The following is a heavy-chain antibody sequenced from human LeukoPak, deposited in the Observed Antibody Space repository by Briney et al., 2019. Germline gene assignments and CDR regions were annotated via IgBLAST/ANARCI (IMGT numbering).Heavy chain of an antibody. V-gene: IGHV5-51*01. CDR3: ASQRVGATAFDI. D-gene: IGHD1-26*01. CDR2: IYPWDSDT. Sequence: GESLKIPWKGSGYSFNNYWIGWVRQMPGKGLEWMGIIYPWDSDTRYSPSFQGQVTISADECIRPAYLQRSSLKASDTAMYYCASQRVGATAFDIWGQGTLVTVSS. CDR1: GYSFNNYW. J-gene: IGHJ3*02.